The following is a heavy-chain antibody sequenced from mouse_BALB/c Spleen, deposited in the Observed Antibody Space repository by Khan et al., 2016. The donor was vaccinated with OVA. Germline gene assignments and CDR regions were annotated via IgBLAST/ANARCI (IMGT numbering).Heavy chain of an antibody. CDR2: IWAGGST. Sequence: QVRLQQSGSGLVAPSQSLSITCTVSGFSLTSYGVNWVRQPPGKGLEWLGVIWAGGSTNYNSALMSRLSISKDNSKSQVFLKMNSLQTDDTAMYYCARFYDPYYAMDYWGQGTSVTVSS. V-gene: IGHV2-9*02. CDR3: ARFYDPYYAMDY. J-gene: IGHJ4*01. CDR1: GFSLTSYG. D-gene: IGHD2-3*01.